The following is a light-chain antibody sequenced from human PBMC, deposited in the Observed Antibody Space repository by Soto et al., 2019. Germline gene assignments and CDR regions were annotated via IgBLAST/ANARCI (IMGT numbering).Light chain of an antibody. J-gene: IGKJ3*01. V-gene: IGKV1-33*01. CDR1: QDISNS. CDR2: DAS. CDR3: QQYDNLPLT. Sequence: DIQMTQSPSSLSASVGDRVTITCQASQDISNSLNWYQQKPWNAPKLLIYDASNLETGVPSRFSGSGSGTDFTFTISSLQPEDIATYYCQQYDNLPLTFGPGTKVDIK.